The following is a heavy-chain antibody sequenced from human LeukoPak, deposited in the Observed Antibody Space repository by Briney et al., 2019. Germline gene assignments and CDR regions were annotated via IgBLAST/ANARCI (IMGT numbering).Heavy chain of an antibody. V-gene: IGHV4-34*01. Sequence: PSETLSLTCAVYGGSFSGYYWSWVRQPPGKGLEWIGEINHSGSNNYNPSLTSRVTISVDTSKNQFSLKLSSVTAADTAVYYCARGRYCTSTSCYTVWSVNYYYYMDVWGKGTTVTVSS. CDR2: INHSGSN. CDR1: GGSFSGYY. J-gene: IGHJ6*03. D-gene: IGHD2-2*02. CDR3: ARGRYCTSTSCYTVWSVNYYYYMDV.